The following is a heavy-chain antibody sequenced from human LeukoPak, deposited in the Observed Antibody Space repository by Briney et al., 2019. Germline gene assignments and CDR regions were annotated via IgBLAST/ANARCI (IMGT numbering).Heavy chain of an antibody. CDR1: GYTFTGYY. CDR2: INPNSGGT. D-gene: IGHD3-22*01. J-gene: IGHJ4*02. V-gene: IGHV1-2*02. CDR3: ATPVYDSSGYYRDY. Sequence: ASVKVSCKASGYTFTGYYMHWVRQAPGQGLEWMGWINPNSGGTNYAQKFQGRVTMTRDTSISTAYMELSRLRSDDTAVYYCATPVYDSSGYYRDYWSQGTLVTVSS.